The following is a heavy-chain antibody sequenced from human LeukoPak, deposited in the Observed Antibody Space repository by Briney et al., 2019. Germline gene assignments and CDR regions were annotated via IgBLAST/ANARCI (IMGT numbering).Heavy chain of an antibody. CDR1: GFPFSNSA. J-gene: IGHJ4*02. CDR3: AKVSGGSPPYYFDY. Sequence: GGSLRLSCAASGFPFSNSAMGWVRQAPGKGLEWVSSISGAGDITVYADSVEGRFTISRDNSENTLSLQMNSLRAEDTAVYYCAKVSGGSPPYYFDYWGQGTLVTVSS. CDR2: ISGAGDIT. D-gene: IGHD1-26*01. V-gene: IGHV3-23*01.